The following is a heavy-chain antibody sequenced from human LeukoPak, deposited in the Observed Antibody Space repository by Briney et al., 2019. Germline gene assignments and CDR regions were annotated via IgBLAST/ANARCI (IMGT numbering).Heavy chain of an antibody. CDR3: ARDAGVGAKDY. D-gene: IGHD1-26*01. Sequence: GGSLRLSCAASGFTFSSYWMSWVRQAPGKGLERVANIKQDGSEKYYVDSVKGRFTISRDNAKNSLYLQMNSLRAEDTAVYYCARDAGVGAKDYWGQGTLVTVSS. CDR2: IKQDGSEK. J-gene: IGHJ4*02. V-gene: IGHV3-7*05. CDR1: GFTFSSYW.